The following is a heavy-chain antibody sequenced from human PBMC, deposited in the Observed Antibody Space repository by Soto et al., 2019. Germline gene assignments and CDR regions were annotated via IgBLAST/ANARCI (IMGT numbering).Heavy chain of an antibody. V-gene: IGHV1-69*01. CDR2: IIPSFGTA. J-gene: IGHJ4*02. Sequence: QVQLVQSGAEVKKPGSSVKVSCKASGGTFSSYSINWVRQAPGQGLEWMGEIIPSFGTAKYAQKFQGRVTITADESTSTAYMELSSLRSEDTAVYYCARDGGRHSGGIDYWGQGTLVTVSS. D-gene: IGHD1-26*01. CDR1: GGTFSSYS. CDR3: ARDGGRHSGGIDY.